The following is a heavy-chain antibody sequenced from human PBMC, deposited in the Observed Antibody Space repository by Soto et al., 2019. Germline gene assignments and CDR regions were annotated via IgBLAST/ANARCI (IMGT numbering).Heavy chain of an antibody. CDR1: GYTFTSHD. Sequence: QVQLVQSGAEVKKPGASVKVSCKASGYTFTSHDINWMRQATGQGLEWMGWMNPNSGHTNYAQKFQGRVTMTRDTSIRTADMELTNLRSEDTAIYYCASDMSTTWGQGTLVTVSS. V-gene: IGHV1-8*01. D-gene: IGHD2-2*01. CDR3: ASDMSTT. CDR2: MNPNSGHT. J-gene: IGHJ5*02.